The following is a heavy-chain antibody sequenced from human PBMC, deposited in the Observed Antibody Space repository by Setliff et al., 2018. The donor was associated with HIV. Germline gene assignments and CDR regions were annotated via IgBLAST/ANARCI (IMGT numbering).Heavy chain of an antibody. J-gene: IGHJ3*02. CDR3: ASSRGEYSSGWFRSALDI. Sequence: ASVKVSCKASGSTFTSYGISWVRQAPGQGLEWMGWISGYNGNTNYAQKFQGRVAMTTDTSTSTAYMQLRSLRSADPAVYYCASSRGEYSSGWFRSALDIWGQGTMVTVSS. CDR1: GSTFTSYG. D-gene: IGHD6-19*01. V-gene: IGHV1-18*01. CDR2: ISGYNGNT.